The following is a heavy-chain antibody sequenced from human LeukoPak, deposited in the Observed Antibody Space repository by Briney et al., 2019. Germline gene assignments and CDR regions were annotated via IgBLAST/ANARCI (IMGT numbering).Heavy chain of an antibody. Sequence: GGSLRLSCAASGFSFNNDAMTWVRQAPGKGLEWVSNINDNGGQRHYADSVKGRFTISRDNSKNTLFLQMDSLRAEDTAVYYCAKTQWKVGATDYFDYWGQGILVTVSS. V-gene: IGHV3-23*01. CDR1: GFSFNNDA. CDR2: INDNGGQR. CDR3: AKTQWKVGATDYFDY. D-gene: IGHD1-26*01. J-gene: IGHJ4*02.